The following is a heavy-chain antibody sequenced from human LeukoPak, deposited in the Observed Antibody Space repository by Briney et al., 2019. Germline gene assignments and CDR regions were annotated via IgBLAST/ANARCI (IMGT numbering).Heavy chain of an antibody. CDR2: IYYSGST. CDR3: ARSVVTHYNP. CDR1: CVSISSSRYY. D-gene: IGHD2-21*02. Sequence: PSETVSLTSTLSCVSISSSRYYWGWIRQPPGKGLEGFGSIYYSGSTYYNPSLKSRVPISVDTSTNQFSLRLTSVTAADTAIYYCARSVVTHYNPWGRGT. V-gene: IGHV4-39*01. J-gene: IGHJ5*02.